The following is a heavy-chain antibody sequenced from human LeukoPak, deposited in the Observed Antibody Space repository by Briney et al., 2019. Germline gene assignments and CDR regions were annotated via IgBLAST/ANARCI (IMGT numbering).Heavy chain of an antibody. Sequence: SQSLSLTCAVSGGSISSGGYSWSWIRQPPGTGLEWIGYIYHSGSTYYNPSLKSRVTISVDRSKNQFSLKLSSVTAADTAVYYCARVPPPYCSGGSCYSYYFDYWGQGTLVTVSS. CDR3: ARVPPPYCSGGSCYSYYFDY. J-gene: IGHJ4*02. D-gene: IGHD2-15*01. CDR1: GGSISSGGYS. V-gene: IGHV4-30-2*01. CDR2: IYHSGST.